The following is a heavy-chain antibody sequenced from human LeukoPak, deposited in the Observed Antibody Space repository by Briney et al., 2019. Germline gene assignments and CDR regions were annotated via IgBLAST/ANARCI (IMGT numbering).Heavy chain of an antibody. D-gene: IGHD6-19*01. Sequence: ASVKVSCKASGGTFSSYAISWVRQAPGQGLEWMGGIIPIFGTASYAQKFQGRVTITTDESTSTAYMELSSLRSEDTAVYYCARDPGIAVAGTDVFDYWGQGTLVTVSS. CDR2: IIPIFGTA. J-gene: IGHJ4*02. CDR1: GGTFSSYA. CDR3: ARDPGIAVAGTDVFDY. V-gene: IGHV1-69*05.